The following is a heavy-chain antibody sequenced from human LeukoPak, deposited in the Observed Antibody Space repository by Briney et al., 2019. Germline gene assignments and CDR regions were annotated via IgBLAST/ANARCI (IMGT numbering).Heavy chain of an antibody. CDR1: GGTFSSYA. V-gene: IGHV1-69*13. Sequence: GALVKVSCKASGGTFSSYAISWVRQAPGQGLEWMGGIIPIFGTANYAQKFQGRVTITADESTSTAYMELSSLRSEDMAVYYCARDALHSRPFDYWGQGTLVTVSS. J-gene: IGHJ4*02. CDR3: ARDALHSRPFDY. CDR2: IIPIFGTA.